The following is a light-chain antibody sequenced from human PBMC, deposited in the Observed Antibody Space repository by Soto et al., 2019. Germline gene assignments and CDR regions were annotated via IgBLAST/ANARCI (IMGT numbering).Light chain of an antibody. J-gene: IGKJ1*01. CDR2: AAS. Sequence: EIVLTQSPGTLSLSPGERATLSCRASQSVSSYYLAWYQQKPGQAPRLLIYAASSRATGIPDRFSGGGSGTDFTLTISRPEPEDFEVYYCQQCGSSPWTLGQGTKVDIK. V-gene: IGKV3-20*01. CDR1: QSVSSYY. CDR3: QQCGSSPWT.